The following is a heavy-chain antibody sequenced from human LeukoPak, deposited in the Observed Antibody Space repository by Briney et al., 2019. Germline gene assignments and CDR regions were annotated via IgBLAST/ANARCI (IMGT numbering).Heavy chain of an antibody. CDR1: GFTFSSYW. CDR2: IKQDGSEK. D-gene: IGHD2-2*01. J-gene: IGHJ4*02. V-gene: IGHV3-7*01. Sequence: SGGSLRLSCAASGFTFSSYWMSWVRQAPVKGLEWVANIKQDGSEKYYVDSVKGRFTISRDNAKNSLYLQMNSLRAEDTAVYYCARDFSVSASAYWGQGTLVTVSS. CDR3: ARDFSVSASAY.